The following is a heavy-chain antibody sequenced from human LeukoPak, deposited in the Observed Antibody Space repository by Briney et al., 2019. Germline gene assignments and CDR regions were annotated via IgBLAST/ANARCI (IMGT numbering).Heavy chain of an antibody. J-gene: IGHJ4*02. CDR1: GGSISSSNW. Sequence: SETLSLTCAVSGGSISSSNWWSWVRQPPGKGLEWIGEIYHSGSTNYNPSLKSRVTISVDKSKNQFSLKLSSVTAADTAVYYCARGVVTAARGFDYWGQGTLVTVSS. CDR2: IYHSGST. V-gene: IGHV4-4*02. D-gene: IGHD2-21*02. CDR3: ARGVVTAARGFDY.